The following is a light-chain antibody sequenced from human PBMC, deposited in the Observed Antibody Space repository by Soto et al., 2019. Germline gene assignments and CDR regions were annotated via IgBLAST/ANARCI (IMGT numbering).Light chain of an antibody. CDR3: GQFVSSPPRT. J-gene: IGKJ1*01. CDR2: GVS. Sequence: ELVLPQSPGTLSLSPGEKATLSCRASQSVGDTFLSWYQQKPGLAPRLLIYGVSNRATGIPDRFSGSGSGTDFILTISRLEPEDFALYYCGQFVSSPPRTFGQGTKVEIK. CDR1: QSVGDTF. V-gene: IGKV3-20*01.